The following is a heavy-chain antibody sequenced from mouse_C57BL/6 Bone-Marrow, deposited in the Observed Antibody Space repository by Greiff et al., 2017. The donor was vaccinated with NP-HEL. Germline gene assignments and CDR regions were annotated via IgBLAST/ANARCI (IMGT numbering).Heavy chain of an antibody. CDR2: IDPSDSYT. CDR1: GYTFTSYW. D-gene: IGHD2-4*01. Sequence: QVQLQQPGAELVKPGASVKLSCKASGYTFTSYWMQWVKQRPGQGLEWIGEIDPSDSYTNYNQKFKGKATLTVDTSSSTAYMQLSSLTSEDSAVYYGARRGLRSWFAYWGQGTLVTVSA. CDR3: ARRGLRSWFAY. V-gene: IGHV1-50*01. J-gene: IGHJ3*01.